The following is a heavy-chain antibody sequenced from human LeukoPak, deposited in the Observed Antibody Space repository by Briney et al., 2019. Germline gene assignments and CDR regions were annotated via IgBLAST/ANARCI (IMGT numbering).Heavy chain of an antibody. Sequence: SETLSLTCAVYGGSFSGYYWSWIRQPPGKGLEWIGEINHSGSTNYNPSLKSRVTISVDTSKNQFSLKLSSVTAAGTAVYYCARFQSVAESTSINYFDYWGQGTLVTVSS. D-gene: IGHD2-15*01. CDR1: GGSFSGYY. J-gene: IGHJ4*02. CDR2: INHSGST. CDR3: ARFQSVAESTSINYFDY. V-gene: IGHV4-34*01.